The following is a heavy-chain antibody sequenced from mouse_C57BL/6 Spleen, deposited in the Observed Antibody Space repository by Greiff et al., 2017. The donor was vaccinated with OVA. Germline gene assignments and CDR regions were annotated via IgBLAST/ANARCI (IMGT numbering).Heavy chain of an antibody. J-gene: IGHJ2*01. V-gene: IGHV5-6*01. CDR3: ARHPLDGYLPSYFDY. CDR2: ISSGGSYT. D-gene: IGHD2-3*01. Sequence: EVQGVESGGDLVKPGGSLKLSYAASGFTFSSYGMSWVRQTPDKRLEWVATISSGGSYTYYPDSVKGRFTISRDNAKNTLYLQMSSLKSEDTAMYYCARHPLDGYLPSYFDYWGQGTTLTVSS. CDR1: GFTFSSYG.